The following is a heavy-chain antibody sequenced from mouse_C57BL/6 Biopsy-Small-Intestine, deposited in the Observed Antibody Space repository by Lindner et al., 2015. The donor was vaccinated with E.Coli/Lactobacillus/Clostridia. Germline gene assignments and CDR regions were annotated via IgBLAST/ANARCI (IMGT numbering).Heavy chain of an antibody. Sequence: QSHGKSLEWIGYIYPNNGGTGYNQKFKSKATLTVDKSSSTAYMELHSLTSEDSAVYYCARGAYYRYEGYAMDYWGQGTSVIVSS. CDR3: ARGAYYRYEGYAMDY. D-gene: IGHD2-14*01. V-gene: IGHV1-34*01. CDR2: IYPNNGGT. J-gene: IGHJ4*01.